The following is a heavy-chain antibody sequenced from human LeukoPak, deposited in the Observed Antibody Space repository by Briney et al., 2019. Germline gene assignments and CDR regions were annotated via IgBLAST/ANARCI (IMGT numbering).Heavy chain of an antibody. CDR1: GDSISTYY. J-gene: IGHJ4*02. Sequence: PSETLSLTCTVSGDSISTYYWSWIRQPPGKGLEWIGEINHSGSTNYNPSLKSRVTISVDTSKNQFSLKLSSVTAADTAVYYCARVTNYYYGSGSYYFDYWGQGTLVTVSS. CDR2: INHSGST. CDR3: ARVTNYYYGSGSYYFDY. V-gene: IGHV4-34*01. D-gene: IGHD3-10*01.